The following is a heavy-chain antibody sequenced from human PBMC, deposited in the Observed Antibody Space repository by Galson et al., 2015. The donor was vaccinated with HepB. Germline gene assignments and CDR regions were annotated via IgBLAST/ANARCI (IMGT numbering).Heavy chain of an antibody. CDR1: GFTFSSYS. CDR3: ARGSEYYYGSGSYYSGGYYYGMDV. Sequence: SLRLSCAASGFTFSSYSMNWVRQAPGKGLEWVSYISSSSSTIYYADSVKGRFTISRDNSKNTLYLQMNSLRAEDTAVYYCARGSEYYYGSGSYYSGGYYYGMDVWGQGTTVTVSS. J-gene: IGHJ6*02. D-gene: IGHD3-10*01. CDR2: ISSSSSTI. V-gene: IGHV3-48*01.